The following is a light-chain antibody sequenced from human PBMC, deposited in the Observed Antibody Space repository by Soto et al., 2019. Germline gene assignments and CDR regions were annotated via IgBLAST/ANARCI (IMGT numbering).Light chain of an antibody. J-gene: IGKJ3*01. CDR3: QQYGGSPFT. Sequence: EIVFTQSPCTLSLSPGERASLSCRASHSVSVNSLAWYQQKGGQAPRLLIYAASTRATGVPDRFSGTGSGTDFALTISRLETDDSAVYYCQQYGGSPFTFGPGTKVDIK. CDR2: AAS. CDR1: HSVSVNS. V-gene: IGKV3-20*01.